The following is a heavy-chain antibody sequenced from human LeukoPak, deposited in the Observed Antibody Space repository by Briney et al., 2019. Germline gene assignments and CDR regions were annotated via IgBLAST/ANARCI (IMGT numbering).Heavy chain of an antibody. V-gene: IGHV4-59*08. J-gene: IGHJ4*02. CDR1: GGSISSYY. Sequence: SETLSLTCTVSGGSISSYYWSWIRQPPGKGLEWIGYIYYSGSTNYNPSLKSRATISADASTNQFSLKLSSVTAADTAVYYCARHSRDGYNFDDYWGQGTLVTVSS. D-gene: IGHD5-24*01. CDR2: IYYSGST. CDR3: ARHSRDGYNFDDY.